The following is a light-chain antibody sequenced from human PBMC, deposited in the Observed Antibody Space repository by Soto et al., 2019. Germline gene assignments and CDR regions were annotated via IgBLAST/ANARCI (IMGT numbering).Light chain of an antibody. CDR2: DTS. CDR3: QQRSNWPT. V-gene: IGKV3D-20*02. CDR1: QSVSSNY. J-gene: IGKJ5*01. Sequence: ESVLTQSPGAVSLSPGERATLSCRASQSVSSNYLAWYQQKPGQAPRLLIYDTSSRASDIPDRFSGSGSGTDFTLTISSLEPEDFAVYYCQQRSNWPTFGQGTRLEIK.